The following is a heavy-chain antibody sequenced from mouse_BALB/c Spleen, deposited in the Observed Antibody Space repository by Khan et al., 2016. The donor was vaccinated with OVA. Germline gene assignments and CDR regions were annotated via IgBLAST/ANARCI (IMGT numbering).Heavy chain of an antibody. V-gene: IGHV3-1*02. J-gene: IGHJ2*01. CDR1: GYSITSCYV. CDR2: IRYSGST. Sequence: EVKLLESGPGLVKPSQSLSLSCTATGYSITSCYVWNWNRQFPGNKLECMGYIRYSGSTNYNPTLKSQTSMTRDTSTNQSFLQLNSVTTEDTATDYYASTARIKYWGQGTTLTVSS. D-gene: IGHD1-2*01. CDR3: ASTARIKY.